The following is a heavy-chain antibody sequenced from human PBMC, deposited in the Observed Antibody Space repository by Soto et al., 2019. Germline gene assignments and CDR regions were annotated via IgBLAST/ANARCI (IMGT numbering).Heavy chain of an antibody. CDR3: ARRPPSHHYDRYAFDI. D-gene: IGHD3-22*01. J-gene: IGHJ3*02. CDR1: GGTFSSYA. V-gene: IGHV1-69*01. CDR2: IIPIFGTA. Sequence: QVQLVQSGAEVKKPGSSVKVSCKASGGTFSSYAISWVRQAPGQGLEWMGGIIPIFGTANYAQKFQGRVTITADESTSTAYMELSSLRSEDTAVYYCARRPPSHHYDRYAFDIWGQGTMVTVSS.